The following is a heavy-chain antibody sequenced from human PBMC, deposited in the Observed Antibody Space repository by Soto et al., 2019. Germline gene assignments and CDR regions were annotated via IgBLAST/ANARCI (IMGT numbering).Heavy chain of an antibody. Sequence: QVQLVQSGAEVKKPGASVKVSCKASGYTFTSYGVSWVRQAPGQGLEWMGWISAYNGNTKYAQKPQXXXTXXTDTSTNTAYMDLRSLRSDDTAVYYCARDSPPVDYWGQGTLVTVSS. V-gene: IGHV1-18*01. CDR3: ARDSPPVDY. J-gene: IGHJ4*02. CDR1: GYTFTSYG. CDR2: ISAYNGNT.